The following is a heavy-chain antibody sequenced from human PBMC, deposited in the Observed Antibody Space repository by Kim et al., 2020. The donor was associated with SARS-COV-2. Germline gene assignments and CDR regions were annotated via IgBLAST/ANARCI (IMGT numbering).Heavy chain of an antibody. CDR2: ISGSGGST. CDR1: GFTFNSYA. D-gene: IGHD5-18*01. V-gene: IGHV3-23*01. J-gene: IGHJ4*02. CDR3: AKGGYSYGYFYGDYFDY. Sequence: GGSLRLSCAASGFTFNSYAMNWVRQAPGKGLEWVSAISGSGGSTYYADSVKGRFTISRDNSKNTLYLQMNSLRAEDTAVYYCAKGGYSYGYFYGDYFDYWGQGTLVTVSS.